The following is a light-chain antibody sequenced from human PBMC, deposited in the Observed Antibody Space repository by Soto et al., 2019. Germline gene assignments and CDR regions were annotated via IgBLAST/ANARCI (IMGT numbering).Light chain of an antibody. Sequence: DIQMTQSPSTLSASVGDRVTITCRASQSISSWLAWYQQKPGKAPKLLIYKASSLESGVPSRFSGSGSGTXXXXXISSLQPDDFATYYCQQYNSYSRTFGQGTKVEIK. CDR2: KAS. V-gene: IGKV1-5*03. CDR3: QQYNSYSRT. J-gene: IGKJ1*01. CDR1: QSISSW.